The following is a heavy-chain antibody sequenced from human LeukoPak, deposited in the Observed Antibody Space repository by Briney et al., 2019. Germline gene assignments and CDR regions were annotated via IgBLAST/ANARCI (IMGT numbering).Heavy chain of an antibody. CDR1: GYSFISFW. D-gene: IGHD5-12*01. J-gene: IGHJ4*02. Sequence: PGEPLNISCKRSGYSFISFWFGWVGRLPGKGLEWLGINYHGDSDTRYSPSFQGQVTISADKSISTAYLQWSSLKASDTAMYYCARLSSRLVATIGSYYFDYWGQGTLVTVSS. CDR2: NYHGDSDT. V-gene: IGHV5-51*01. CDR3: ARLSSRLVATIGSYYFDY.